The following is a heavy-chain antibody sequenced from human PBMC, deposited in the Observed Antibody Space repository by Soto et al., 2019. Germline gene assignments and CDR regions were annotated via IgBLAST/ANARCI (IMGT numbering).Heavy chain of an antibody. V-gene: IGHV3-48*03. CDR1: RFTFSSYE. D-gene: IGHD5-12*01. CDR2: ISSSGSTI. Sequence: EVQLVESGGGLVQPGGSLRLSCAASRFTFSSYEMNWVRQAPGKGLEWVSYISSSGSTIYYADSVKGRFTISRDNAKNSLYLQMNSLRAEDTAVYYCARVLVEMATMPSAFDYWGQGTLVTVSS. J-gene: IGHJ4*02. CDR3: ARVLVEMATMPSAFDY.